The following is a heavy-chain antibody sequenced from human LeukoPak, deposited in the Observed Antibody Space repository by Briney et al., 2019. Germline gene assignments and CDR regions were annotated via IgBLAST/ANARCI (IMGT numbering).Heavy chain of an antibody. J-gene: IGHJ4*02. Sequence: GGSLRLSCAASGFTSTNAWMNWVRQAPGKGLEWVGRIKSKADGETIDYAAPVKGRFTFSRDDSKNMLYLQMNSLKSEDTAVYYCSTLTSRGLSDSWGQGTLVTVSS. V-gene: IGHV3-15*07. CDR3: STLTSRGLSDS. CDR2: IKSKADGETI. D-gene: IGHD1-20*01. CDR1: GFTSTNAW.